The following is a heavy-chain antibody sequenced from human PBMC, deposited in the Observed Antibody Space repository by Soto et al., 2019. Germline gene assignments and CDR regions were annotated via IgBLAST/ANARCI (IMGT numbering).Heavy chain of an antibody. CDR1: GFTFSSYS. Sequence: GGSLRLSCAASGFTFSSYSMNWVRQAPGKGLEWVSYISSSSSTICYADSVKGRFTISRDNAKNSLYLQMNSLRAEDTAVYYCARIIVVVVTGYYYYMDVWGKGTTVTVSS. CDR2: ISSSSSTI. J-gene: IGHJ6*03. D-gene: IGHD2-15*01. V-gene: IGHV3-48*01. CDR3: ARIIVVVVTGYYYYMDV.